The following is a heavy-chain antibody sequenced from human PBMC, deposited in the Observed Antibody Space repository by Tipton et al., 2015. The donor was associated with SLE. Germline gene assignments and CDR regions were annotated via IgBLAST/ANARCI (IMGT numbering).Heavy chain of an antibody. CDR3: ARATYYYDSSGYTQGAFDI. D-gene: IGHD3-22*01. V-gene: IGHV3-21*01. CDR1: GFTFSSYS. Sequence: SLRLSCAASGFTFSSYSMNWVRQAPGKGLEWVSSISGSSSYIYYADSVKGRFTISRDNAKNSLYLQMNSLRAEDTAVYYCARATYYYDSSGYTQGAFDIWGQGTMVTVSS. J-gene: IGHJ3*02. CDR2: ISGSSSYI.